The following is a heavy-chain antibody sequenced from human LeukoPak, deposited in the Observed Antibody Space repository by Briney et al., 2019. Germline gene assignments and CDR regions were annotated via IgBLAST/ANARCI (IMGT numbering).Heavy chain of an antibody. CDR1: GYTFTSYG. D-gene: IGHD6-13*01. Sequence: ASVKVSCKASGYTFTSYGISWVRQAPGQGLEWMGWISAYNGNTNYAQKLQGRVTMTTDTSTSTAYMELRSLRSDDTAVYYCARSYSSSWQGGSPDYWGQGTLVTVSS. CDR3: ARSYSSSWQGGSPDY. J-gene: IGHJ4*02. V-gene: IGHV1-18*01. CDR2: ISAYNGNT.